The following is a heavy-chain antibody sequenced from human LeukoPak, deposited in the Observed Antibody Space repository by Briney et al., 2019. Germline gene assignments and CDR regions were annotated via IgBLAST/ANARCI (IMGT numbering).Heavy chain of an antibody. CDR3: AKRGVVIRVILVGFHKEAYYFDS. CDR2: IGGSGGST. J-gene: IGHJ4*02. Sequence: GGSLRLSCAVSGITLSNYGMSWVRQASGKGLEWVAGIGGSGGSTNYAESVKGRFTVSRDNRKNTLFLQMNSLTAEDTAVYFCAKRGVVIRVILVGFHKEAYYFDSWGQGALVTVSS. CDR1: GITLSNYG. V-gene: IGHV3-23*01. D-gene: IGHD3-22*01.